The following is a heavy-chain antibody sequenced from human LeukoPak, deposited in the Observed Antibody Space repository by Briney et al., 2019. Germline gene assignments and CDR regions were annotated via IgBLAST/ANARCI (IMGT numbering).Heavy chain of an antibody. CDR2: IYSGGST. CDR1: GFTVSSNY. Sequence: GGSLRLSCAASGFTVSSNYMSWVRQAPGKGLEWVSVIYSGGSTYYADSVRGRFTISRDNAKNSLYLEMSSLRAEDTAVYYCARDAPAKDAFDIWGQGTMVTVSS. J-gene: IGHJ3*02. D-gene: IGHD4/OR15-4a*01. V-gene: IGHV3-53*01. CDR3: ARDAPAKDAFDI.